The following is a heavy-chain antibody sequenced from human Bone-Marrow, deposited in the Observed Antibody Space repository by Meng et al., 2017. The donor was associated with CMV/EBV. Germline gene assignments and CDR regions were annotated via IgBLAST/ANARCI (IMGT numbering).Heavy chain of an antibody. J-gene: IGHJ6*02. CDR1: GYTFTSYY. CDR2: INPSGGST. Sequence: ASVKVSCKASGYTFTSYYMHWMRQAPGQGLEWMGIINPSGGSTSYAQKFQGRVTMTRDTSTSTVYMELSSLRSEDTAVYYCARGGGDTAMAYYYYYGMEVWGQGTTVTVSS. D-gene: IGHD5-18*01. V-gene: IGHV1-46*01. CDR3: ARGGGDTAMAYYYYYGMEV.